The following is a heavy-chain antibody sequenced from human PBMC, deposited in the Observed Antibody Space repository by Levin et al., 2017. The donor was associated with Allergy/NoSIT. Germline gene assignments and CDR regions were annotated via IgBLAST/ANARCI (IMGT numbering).Heavy chain of an antibody. J-gene: IGHJ4*02. CDR2: LYAGGSTGGTT. Sequence: PGGSLRLSCAASGIAVSNNHMHWVRQAPGKGLEWVSVLYAGGSTGGTTDYTDSVKGRFTVSRDNSKNTLYLQMNSLRGDDTAVYYCARDKRRYFDSWGQGTLVTVSS. CDR3: ARDKRRYFDS. D-gene: IGHD6-25*01. V-gene: IGHV3-53*01. CDR1: GIAVSNNH.